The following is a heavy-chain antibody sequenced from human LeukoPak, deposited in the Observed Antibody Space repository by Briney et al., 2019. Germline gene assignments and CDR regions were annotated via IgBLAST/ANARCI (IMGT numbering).Heavy chain of an antibody. CDR3: ARDSMVRGVIVYGMDV. CDR1: GFTVSSNY. J-gene: IGHJ6*02. Sequence: GGSLRLSCAASGFTVSSNYMSWVRQPPGKGLEWGSVIYSGGSTYYAHSVKGRVTISIDNSKNTLYLQMNSLRAEDTDVYYCARDSMVRGVIVYGMDVWGQGTTVTVSS. V-gene: IGHV3-66*01. D-gene: IGHD3-10*01. CDR2: IYSGGST.